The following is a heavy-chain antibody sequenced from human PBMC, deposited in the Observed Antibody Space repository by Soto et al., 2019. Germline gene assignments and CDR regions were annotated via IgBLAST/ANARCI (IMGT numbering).Heavy chain of an antibody. D-gene: IGHD6-6*01. CDR1: GFTFSSYS. Sequence: ESGGGLVKPGGSLRLSCAASGFTFSSYSMNWVRQAPGKGLEWVSSISSSSSYIYYADSVKGRFTISRDNAKNSLYLQMNSLRAEDTAVYYCARDNTLIAAPLYGMDVWGQGTTVTVSS. V-gene: IGHV3-21*01. CDR2: ISSSSSYI. J-gene: IGHJ6*02. CDR3: ARDNTLIAAPLYGMDV.